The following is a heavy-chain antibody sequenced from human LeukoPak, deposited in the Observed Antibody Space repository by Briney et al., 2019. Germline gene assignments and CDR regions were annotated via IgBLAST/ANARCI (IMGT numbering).Heavy chain of an antibody. J-gene: IGHJ6*02. CDR2: ISNDGTST. V-gene: IGHV3-74*01. CDR1: GLTFSNYW. D-gene: IGHD6-19*01. CDR3: AKEYPTYVPGLAVTGLVDV. Sequence: GGSLRLSCAVSGLTFSNYWMHWVRQAPGKGLVWVSRISNDGTSTSYADSAKGRFTISRDNSKNTSYLQMNSLRAEDTAIYYCAKEYPTYVPGLAVTGLVDVWGQGTTVTVSS.